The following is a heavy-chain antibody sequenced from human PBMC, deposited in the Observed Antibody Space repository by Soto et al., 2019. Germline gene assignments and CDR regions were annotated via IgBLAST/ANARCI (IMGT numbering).Heavy chain of an antibody. Sequence: ASVKVSCKASGYTFASYDINWVRQATGQGLEWMGWMNPNSGNTGYAQKFQGRVTMTRNTSISTAYMELSSLRSEDTAVYYCARGGVFFFAAPTNPFDYWGQGTLVTVSS. D-gene: IGHD3-10*01. J-gene: IGHJ4*02. CDR2: MNPNSGNT. CDR3: ARGGVFFFAAPTNPFDY. CDR1: GYTFASYD. V-gene: IGHV1-8*01.